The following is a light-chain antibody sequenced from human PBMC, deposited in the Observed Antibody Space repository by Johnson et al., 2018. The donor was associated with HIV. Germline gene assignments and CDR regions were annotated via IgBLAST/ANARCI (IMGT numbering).Light chain of an antibody. Sequence: QSVLTQPPSVSAAPGQKVTISCSGSSSNIGNNYVSWYQQLPGTAPKLLIYDNNKRPSVIPDRFSGSKSGTSATLGITGLQTGDEADYYCGTWDSSLSASVVGTGTKVTVL. J-gene: IGLJ1*01. CDR1: SSNIGNNY. CDR3: GTWDSSLSASV. CDR2: DNN. V-gene: IGLV1-51*01.